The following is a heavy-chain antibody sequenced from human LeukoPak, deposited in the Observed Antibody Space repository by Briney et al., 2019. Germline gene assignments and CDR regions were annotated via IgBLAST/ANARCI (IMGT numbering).Heavy chain of an antibody. J-gene: IGHJ6*03. D-gene: IGHD4-23*01. Sequence: PSETLSLTCTVSGGSISNYYWDWIRQPPGKGLEWIGSIYYSGSTYYNPSLKSRVTISVDTSKNQFSLKLSSVTAADTAVYYCARGRTTVVNYYYYYYMDVWGKGTTVTISS. CDR2: IYYSGST. CDR1: GGSISNYY. V-gene: IGHV4-39*07. CDR3: ARGRTTVVNYYYYYYMDV.